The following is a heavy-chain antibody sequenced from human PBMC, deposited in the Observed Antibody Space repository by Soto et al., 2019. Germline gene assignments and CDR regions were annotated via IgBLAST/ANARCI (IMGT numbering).Heavy chain of an antibody. J-gene: IGHJ6*02. V-gene: IGHV4-31*03. CDR2: NYYSGIT. CDR3: ARGSSIAGRYYGMDV. CDR1: GGSISSGGYY. D-gene: IGHD6-6*01. Sequence: QVQLQESGPGLVKPSQTLSLTCTVSGGSISSGGYYWTWIRQHPGKGLEWIGYNYYSGITYYNSSLKSRVTISLDPSKNQCSLKLSSVAAADTAVYYCARGSSIAGRYYGMDVWGQGNTVTVSS.